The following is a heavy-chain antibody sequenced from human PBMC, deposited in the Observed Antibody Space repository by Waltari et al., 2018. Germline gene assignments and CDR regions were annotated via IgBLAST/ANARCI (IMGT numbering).Heavy chain of an antibody. J-gene: IGHJ4*02. CDR3: TTLIPEEWLFPFDY. D-gene: IGHD3-3*01. CDR2: IKSKTDGGTT. CDR1: GFTFSNAW. V-gene: IGHV3-15*01. Sequence: EVQLLESGGGLVKPGGSLRLSCAASGFTFSNAWMSWARQAPGKGLAWVGRIKSKTDGGTTDYAAPVKGRFTISRDDSKNTLYLQMNSLKTEDTAVYYCTTLIPEEWLFPFDYWGQGTLVTVSS.